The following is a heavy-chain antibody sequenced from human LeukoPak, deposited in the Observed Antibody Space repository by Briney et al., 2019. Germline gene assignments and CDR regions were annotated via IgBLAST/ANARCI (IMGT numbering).Heavy chain of an antibody. CDR2: ISGSGGST. Sequence: GGSLRLSCAASGFTFSSYAMSLVRQAPGKGLEWVSAISGSGGSTYYADSVKGRFTISRDNSKNTLYLQMNSLRAEDTAVYYCAKGNYDSSGYSYYFDYWGQGTLVTVSS. V-gene: IGHV3-23*01. J-gene: IGHJ4*02. CDR1: GFTFSSYA. D-gene: IGHD3-22*01. CDR3: AKGNYDSSGYSYYFDY.